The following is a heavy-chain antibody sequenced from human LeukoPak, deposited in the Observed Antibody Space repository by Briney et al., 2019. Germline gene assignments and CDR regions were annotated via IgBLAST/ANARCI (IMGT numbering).Heavy chain of an antibody. D-gene: IGHD6-19*01. CDR3: ARRYSSGWYPNYYMDV. CDR2: INSDGSST. Sequence: GGSLRLSCAASGFTFSSYWMHWVRQAPGKGLVWVSRINSDGSSTSYADSVKGRFTISRDNAKNSLYLQMNSLRAEDTAVYYCARRYSSGWYPNYYMDVWGKGTTVTVSS. V-gene: IGHV3-74*01. J-gene: IGHJ6*03. CDR1: GFTFSSYW.